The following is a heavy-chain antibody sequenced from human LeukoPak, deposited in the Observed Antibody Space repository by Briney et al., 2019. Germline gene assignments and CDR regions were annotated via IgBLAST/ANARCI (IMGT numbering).Heavy chain of an antibody. V-gene: IGHV3-43D*03. CDR3: ARGYDSSGYYVPAFDI. Sequence: PGGSLRLSCAASGFTFDDYAMHWVRQAPGKGLEWVSLISWDGGSTYYADSVKGRFTISRDNSKNSLYLQMNSLRAEDTALYYCARGYDSSGYYVPAFDIWGQGTMVTVSS. CDR2: ISWDGGST. D-gene: IGHD3-22*01. J-gene: IGHJ3*02. CDR1: GFTFDDYA.